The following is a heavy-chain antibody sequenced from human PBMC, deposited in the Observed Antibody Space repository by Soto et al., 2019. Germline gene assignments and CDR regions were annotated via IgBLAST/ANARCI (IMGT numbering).Heavy chain of an antibody. Sequence: SETLSLTCTVFGGSVSSSTYYWSWIRQPPXKGLEWIGYIYFNGGTNYNPSLKSRVTMSVDTSQNQFSLELNSVTTADTAVYYCARGRTYCGGDCYLYFNHWGQGTLVTVSS. CDR2: IYFNGGT. CDR3: ARGRTYCGGDCYLYFNH. V-gene: IGHV4-61*01. D-gene: IGHD2-21*02. J-gene: IGHJ1*01. CDR1: GGSVSSSTYY.